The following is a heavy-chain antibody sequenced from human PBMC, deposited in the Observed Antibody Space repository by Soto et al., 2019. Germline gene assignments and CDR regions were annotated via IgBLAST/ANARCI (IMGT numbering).Heavy chain of an antibody. CDR2: IYYSGST. D-gene: IGHD6-19*01. V-gene: IGHV4-30-4*01. J-gene: IGHJ6*02. CDR3: AREDRIAVAGTGGRGYYYYGMDV. Sequence: SETLSLTCTVSGGSISSGDYYWSWIRQPPGKGLEWIGYIYYSGSTYYNPSLKSRVTISVDTSKNQFSLKLSSVTAADTAVYYCAREDRIAVAGTGGRGYYYYGMDVWGQGTTVTAP. CDR1: GGSISSGDYY.